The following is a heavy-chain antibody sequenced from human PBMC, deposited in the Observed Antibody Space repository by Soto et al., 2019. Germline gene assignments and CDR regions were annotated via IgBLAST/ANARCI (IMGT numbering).Heavy chain of an antibody. CDR2: IYPSDFDT. CDR1: GYSFNTYW. V-gene: IGHV5-51*01. CDR3: ARNDYSDRGSYYSDY. J-gene: IGHJ4*01. Sequence: GESLKISCKASGYSFNTYWIGWVRQRPWKGLEWMGMIYPSDFDTRYGPSFQGQVTISVNKSITTAYLQWSSLKVSDTAMYYCARNDYSDRGSYYSDYWGQGALLAVST. D-gene: IGHD1-26*01.